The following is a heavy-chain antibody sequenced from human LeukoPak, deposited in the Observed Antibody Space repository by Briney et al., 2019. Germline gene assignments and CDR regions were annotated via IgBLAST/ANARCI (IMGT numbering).Heavy chain of an antibody. V-gene: IGHV4-59*01. D-gene: IGHD3-10*01. Sequence: PSETLSLTCTVSGGSISSYYWSWIGQPPGKGLEWIGYIYYSGSTNYNPSLKSRVTISVDTSKNQFSLKLSSVTAADTAVYYCARVSSVYYGSGSYYRATFFDYWGQGTLVTVSS. CDR2: IYYSGST. CDR3: ARVSSVYYGSGSYYRATFFDY. J-gene: IGHJ4*02. CDR1: GGSISSYY.